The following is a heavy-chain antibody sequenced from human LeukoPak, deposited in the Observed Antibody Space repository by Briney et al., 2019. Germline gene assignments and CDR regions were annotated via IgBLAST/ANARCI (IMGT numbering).Heavy chain of an antibody. CDR1: GFSFSQRS. D-gene: IGHD3-16*01. CDR3: VTGDNPDYTWENHRLDAFDI. CDR2: ITGGGTFT. Sequence: GGSVRLSCEASGFSFSQRSMGWVRLAPGKGLEWVSSITGGGTFTFYADSVKGRFTVSRDNANNLLFLQLHSLRADDTAIYYCVTGDNPDYTWENHRLDAFDIWGQGTMVTVSS. J-gene: IGHJ3*02. V-gene: IGHV3-21*01.